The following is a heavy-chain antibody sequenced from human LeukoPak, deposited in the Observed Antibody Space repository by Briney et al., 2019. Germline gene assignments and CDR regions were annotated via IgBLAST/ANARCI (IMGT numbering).Heavy chain of an antibody. J-gene: IGHJ4*02. CDR2: IYSGGST. CDR3: ARDLYYYDSSGYHIRHQYGGGFDY. Sequence: GGSLRLSCAASGFTVSDNYMSWVRQAPGKGLEWVSVIYSGGSTYYADSVRGGFTISRDNSKNTLYLQMNSLRAEDTAVYYCARDLYYYDSSGYHIRHQYGGGFDYWGQGTLVTVSS. D-gene: IGHD3-22*01. CDR1: GFTVSDNY. V-gene: IGHV3-66*01.